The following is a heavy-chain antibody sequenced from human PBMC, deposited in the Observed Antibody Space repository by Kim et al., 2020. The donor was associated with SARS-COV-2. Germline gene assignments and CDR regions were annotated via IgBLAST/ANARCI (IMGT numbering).Heavy chain of an antibody. Sequence: GGSLRLFCVASGFSLSSYGIHWVRQAPGKGLEWVAFISYDGNTKFFADSLKGRTTLSRDMSKNTVYLQVDSLRGDDAAVYYCARDCTPISCYAMDLWG. CDR1: GFSLSSYG. V-gene: IGHV3-30*03. J-gene: IGHJ6*02. CDR3: ARDCTPISCYAMDL. D-gene: IGHD2-2*01. CDR2: ISYDGNTK.